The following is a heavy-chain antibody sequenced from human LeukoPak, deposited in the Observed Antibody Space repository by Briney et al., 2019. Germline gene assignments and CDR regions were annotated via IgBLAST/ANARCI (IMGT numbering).Heavy chain of an antibody. V-gene: IGHV4-39*01. CDR1: GGSFTTSRYY. CDR2: IYYSGIT. Sequence: SETLSLTCTVSGGSFTTSRYYRDWIRQPPGKGLEWIGSIYYSGITYYNPSLKSRVTISGDTSKNQLFLKLSSVTAADTAVYYCARHPTVALCCGMDVWGRGTTVTVSS. D-gene: IGHD4-11*01. J-gene: IGHJ6*01. CDR3: ARHPTVALCCGMDV.